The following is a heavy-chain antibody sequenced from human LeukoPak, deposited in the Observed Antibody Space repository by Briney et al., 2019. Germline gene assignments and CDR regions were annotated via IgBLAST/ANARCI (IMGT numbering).Heavy chain of an antibody. Sequence: PGGSLRLSCAASGFTFSSYAMSWVRQAPGKGLVWVSRINSDGSSTSYADSVKGRFTISRDNAKNTLYLQMNSLRAEDTAVYYCAIGPSQEGMDVWGQGTTVTVSS. CDR1: GFTFSSYA. J-gene: IGHJ6*02. V-gene: IGHV3-74*01. CDR2: INSDGSST. CDR3: AIGPSQEGMDV.